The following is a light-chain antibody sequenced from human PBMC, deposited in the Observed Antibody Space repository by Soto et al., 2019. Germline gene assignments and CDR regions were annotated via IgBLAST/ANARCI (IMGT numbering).Light chain of an antibody. CDR2: EVS. V-gene: IGLV2-23*02. J-gene: IGLJ1*01. CDR1: SSDVGSYNL. CDR3: CSYAGSNNRV. Sequence: QSVLTQPASVSGSPGQSITISCTGTSSDVGSYNLVSWYQQHPGKAPKLMIYEVSKRPSGVSNRFSGSKSGNTASLTISGLQAEDEADYYCCSYAGSNNRVFGAGTKVTVL.